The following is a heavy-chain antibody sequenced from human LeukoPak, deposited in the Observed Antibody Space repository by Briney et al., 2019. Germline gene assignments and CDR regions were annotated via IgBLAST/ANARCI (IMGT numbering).Heavy chain of an antibody. J-gene: IGHJ4*02. V-gene: IGHV4-61*02. CDR2: IYTSGST. Sequence: PSETLSLTCTVSGGSISSGSYYWSWIRQPAGKGLEWIGRIYTSGSTNYNPSLKSRVTISVDTSKNQFSLKLSSVTAADTAVYYCARGDYGDPQGPFDYWGQGTLVTVSS. CDR1: GGSISSGSYY. CDR3: ARGDYGDPQGPFDY. D-gene: IGHD4-17*01.